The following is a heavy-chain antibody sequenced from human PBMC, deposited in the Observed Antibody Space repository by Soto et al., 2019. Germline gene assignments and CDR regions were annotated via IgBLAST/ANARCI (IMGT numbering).Heavy chain of an antibody. CDR3: SRDGYCGGDCYGFDP. Sequence: SDTLSLTCTVSGGSVSSGSYYWSWIRQPPGKGLEWIGYIYYSGSTNYNPSLKSRVTISVDTSKNQFSLKLSSVTAADTAVYYCSRDGYCGGDCYGFDPWGQGTLVTVSS. CDR2: IYYSGST. V-gene: IGHV4-61*01. D-gene: IGHD2-21*02. CDR1: GGSVSSGSYY. J-gene: IGHJ5*02.